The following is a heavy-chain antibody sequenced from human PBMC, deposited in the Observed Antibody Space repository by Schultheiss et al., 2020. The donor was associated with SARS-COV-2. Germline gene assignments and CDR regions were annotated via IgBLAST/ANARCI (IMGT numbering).Heavy chain of an antibody. Sequence: SQTLSLTCTVSGYSISSGYYWGWIRQPPGKGLEWIGYIYYSGSTYYNPSLKSRVTISVDTSKNQFSLKLSSVTAADTAVYYCARGRDTAMDEINWFDPWGQGTLVTVSS. D-gene: IGHD5-18*01. J-gene: IGHJ5*02. CDR1: GYSISSGYY. V-gene: IGHV4-38-2*02. CDR2: IYYSGST. CDR3: ARGRDTAMDEINWFDP.